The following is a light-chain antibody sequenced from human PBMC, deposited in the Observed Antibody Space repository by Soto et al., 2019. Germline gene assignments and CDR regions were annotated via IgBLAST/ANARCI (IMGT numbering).Light chain of an antibody. J-gene: IGKJ1*01. CDR3: RRSETSSGT. CDR2: KAS. CDR1: QSISSW. V-gene: IGKV1-5*03. Sequence: PPTLKASIGDRVTTSCRASQSISSWLAWHQQKTGKAPKLLIYKASSLPSGVPSRFRGSGSGTKCSLNLATLHPDDLASQYCRRSETSSGTFGPGAEVDIK.